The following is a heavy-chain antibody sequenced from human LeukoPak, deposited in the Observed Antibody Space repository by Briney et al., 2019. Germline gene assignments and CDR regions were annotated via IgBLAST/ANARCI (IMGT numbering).Heavy chain of an antibody. D-gene: IGHD4-17*01. J-gene: IGHJ4*02. V-gene: IGHV1-8*01. Sequence: VSVKVSCKASANTFISYDINWVRQATGQGLEWMGWMNPDSGDTGYAQKFQGRVTMTRNTSISTAYMELRSLRSEDTAVYYCAKDLQTVTYYFDYWGQGTLVTISS. CDR1: ANTFISYD. CDR2: MNPDSGDT. CDR3: AKDLQTVTYYFDY.